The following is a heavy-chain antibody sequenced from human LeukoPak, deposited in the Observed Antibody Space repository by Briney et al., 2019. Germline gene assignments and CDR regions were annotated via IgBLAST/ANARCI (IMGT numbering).Heavy chain of an antibody. CDR3: ARHGHYFDSSGYSPYYFDY. J-gene: IGHJ4*02. CDR1: GGSISRSSYY. CDR2: IYYSGST. V-gene: IGHV4-39*01. D-gene: IGHD3-22*01. Sequence: SETLSLTCTVSGGSISRSSYYWGWIRQPPGKGLEWIGSIYYSGSTYYNPSLKSRVTISVDTSKNQFSLKLSSVTAADTAVYYCARHGHYFDSSGYSPYYFDYWGQGTLVTVSS.